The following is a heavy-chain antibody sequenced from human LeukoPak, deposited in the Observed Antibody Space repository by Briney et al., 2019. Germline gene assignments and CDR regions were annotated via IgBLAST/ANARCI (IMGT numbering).Heavy chain of an antibody. V-gene: IGHV4-59*01. Sequence: PSETLSLTCTVSGGSISSYYWSWIRQPPGKGLEWIEYIYYSGSTNYNPSLKSRVTISVDTSKNQFSLKLSSVTAADTAVYYCARVGIDGHWSGHKYYFDYWGQGTLVTVSS. D-gene: IGHD3-3*01. J-gene: IGHJ4*02. CDR2: IYYSGST. CDR1: GGSISSYY. CDR3: ARVGIDGHWSGHKYYFDY.